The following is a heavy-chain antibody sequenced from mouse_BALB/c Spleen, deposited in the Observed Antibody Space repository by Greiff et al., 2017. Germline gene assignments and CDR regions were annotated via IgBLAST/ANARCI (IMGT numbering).Heavy chain of an antibody. CDR3: ARGGRPSWFAY. D-gene: IGHD3-3*01. CDR2: IYPGDGST. CDR1: GYTFTSYY. Sequence: QVQLQQSGPELVKPGASVKMSCKASGYTFTSYYIHWVKQRPGQGLEWIGWIYPGDGSTKYNEKFKGKTTLTADKSSSTAYMLLSSLTSEDSAIYFCARGGRPSWFAYWGQGTLVTVSA. J-gene: IGHJ3*01. V-gene: IGHV1S56*01.